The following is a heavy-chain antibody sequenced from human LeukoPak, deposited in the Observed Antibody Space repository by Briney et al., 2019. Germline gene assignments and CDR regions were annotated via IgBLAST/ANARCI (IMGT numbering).Heavy chain of an antibody. CDR1: GFTFSSYG. CDR2: ISYDGSNK. J-gene: IGHJ4*02. Sequence: HPGGSLRLSCAASGFTFSSYGMHWVRQAPGKGLEWVAVISYDGSNKYYADSVKGRFTISRDNSKNTLYLQMNSLRAEDTAVYYCAKAISSSWYRGIDYWGQGTLVTVSS. V-gene: IGHV3-30*18. D-gene: IGHD6-13*01. CDR3: AKAISSSWYRGIDY.